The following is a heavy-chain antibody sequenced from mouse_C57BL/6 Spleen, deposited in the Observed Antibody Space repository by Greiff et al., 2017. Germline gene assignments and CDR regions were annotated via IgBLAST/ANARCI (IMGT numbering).Heavy chain of an antibody. D-gene: IGHD2-5*01. Sequence: EVQLQQSGPELVKPGASVKMSCKASGYTFTDYNMHWVKQSHGKSLEWIGYINPNNGGTSYNQKFKGKATLTVNKSSSTAYMELRSLTSEDSAVYYCAPYSNFLFDYWGQGTTLTVSS. V-gene: IGHV1-22*01. CDR1: GYTFTDYN. CDR2: INPNNGGT. J-gene: IGHJ2*01. CDR3: APYSNFLFDY.